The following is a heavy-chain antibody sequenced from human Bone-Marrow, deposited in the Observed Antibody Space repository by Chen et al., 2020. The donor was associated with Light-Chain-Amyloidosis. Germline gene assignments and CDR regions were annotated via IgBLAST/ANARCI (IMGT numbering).Heavy chain of an antibody. CDR1: GGSISSYY. CDR2: IYYSGST. V-gene: IGHV4-59*01. D-gene: IGHD3-3*01. J-gene: IGHJ3*02. Sequence: QVQLQESGPGLVKPSETLSLTCTVSGGSISSYYWSWIRQPPGKGLEWIGYIYYSGSTNYNPSLKSRVTISVDTSKNQFSLKLSSVTAADTAVYYCARGSRITIFGVSYPFDAFDIWGQGTIVTVSS. CDR3: ARGSRITIFGVSYPFDAFDI.